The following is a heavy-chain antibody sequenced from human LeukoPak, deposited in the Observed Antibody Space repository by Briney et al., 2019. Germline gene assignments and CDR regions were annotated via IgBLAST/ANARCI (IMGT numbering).Heavy chain of an antibody. CDR1: GGSISSGSYY. Sequence: PSETLSLTCTVSGGSISSGSYYWSWIRQPAGKGLEWIGRIYTSGSTNYNPSLKSRVTISVDTSKNQFSLKLSSVTAADTAVYYCARWDRYSSGFDYWGQGTLVTVSS. CDR2: IYTSGST. CDR3: ARWDRYSSGFDY. V-gene: IGHV4-61*02. J-gene: IGHJ4*02. D-gene: IGHD6-19*01.